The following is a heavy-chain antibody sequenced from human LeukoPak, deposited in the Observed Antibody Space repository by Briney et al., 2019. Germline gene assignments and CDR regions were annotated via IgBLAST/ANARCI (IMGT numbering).Heavy chain of an antibody. D-gene: IGHD3-10*01. V-gene: IGHV4-34*01. CDR2: INQSGRT. CDR1: GWSFSGYY. Sequence: SETLSLTCAVYGWSFSGYYWSWVRQPPGKGLEGIGEINQSGRTNSSPYHKSRVTISIDTSKNQFSLKLNSVTAADTAVYYCAINDGSGSYYRSDYWGQGTLVTVSS. CDR3: AINDGSGSYYRSDY. J-gene: IGHJ4*02.